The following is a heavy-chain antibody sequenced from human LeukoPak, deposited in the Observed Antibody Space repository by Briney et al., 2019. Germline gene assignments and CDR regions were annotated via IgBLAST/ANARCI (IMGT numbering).Heavy chain of an antibody. CDR2: ISESGT. Sequence: PGGSLRLSCAASGFTLRNYDMSWVRQAPVKELEWVSAISESGTYYADSVRGRFTISRDNSKNTLYLQMNSLRAEDTAVYYCAKEDFSGSLLTLDHWGQGTLVTVSS. CDR1: GFTLRNYD. D-gene: IGHD1-26*01. CDR3: AKEDFSGSLLTLDH. V-gene: IGHV3-23*01. J-gene: IGHJ4*02.